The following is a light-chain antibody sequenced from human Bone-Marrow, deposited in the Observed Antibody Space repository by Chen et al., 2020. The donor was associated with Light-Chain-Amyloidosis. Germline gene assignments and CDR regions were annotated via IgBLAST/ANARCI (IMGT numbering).Light chain of an antibody. V-gene: IGLV2-14*01. CDR1: SSDVGGDNH. CDR3: SSYTITNTLV. J-gene: IGLJ1*01. CDR2: EVT. Sequence: QSALTQPASVSGSPGQSITISCTGTSSDVGGDNHVSWYQQHPDKAPKLMIYEVTNRPSWVPDRFSGSKSDNTASLTISVLQTEDEAYYFCSSYTITNTLVFGSGTRVTVL.